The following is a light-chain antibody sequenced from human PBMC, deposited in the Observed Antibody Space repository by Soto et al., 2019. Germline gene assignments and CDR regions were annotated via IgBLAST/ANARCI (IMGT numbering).Light chain of an antibody. CDR2: GAS. CDR3: QQYGSSPGWA. J-gene: IGKJ1*01. V-gene: IGKV3-20*01. Sequence: EIVLTQSPGTLSLSPGERATLSCRASQSVSSSYLAWYQQKPGQAPRLLIYGASSRATGIPDRFSGSGSGTDFPLTISRLVPEDFAVYYCQQYGSSPGWAFGQGTKVEIK. CDR1: QSVSSSY.